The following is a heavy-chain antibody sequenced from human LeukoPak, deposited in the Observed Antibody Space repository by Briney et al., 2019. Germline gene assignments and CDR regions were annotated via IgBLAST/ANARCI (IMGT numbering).Heavy chain of an antibody. Sequence: SETLSLTCTVSGGSISSYYWNWIRQPPGKGLEWIGEINHSGSTYYNPSLKSRVTISVDTSKNQFSLKLSSVTAADTAVYYCARSQQLVNWFDPWGQGTLVTVSS. CDR2: INHSGST. J-gene: IGHJ5*02. CDR3: ARSQQLVNWFDP. V-gene: IGHV4-34*01. D-gene: IGHD6-13*01. CDR1: GGSISSYY.